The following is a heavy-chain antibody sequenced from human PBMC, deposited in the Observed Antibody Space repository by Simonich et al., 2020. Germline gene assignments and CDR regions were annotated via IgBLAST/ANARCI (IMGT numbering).Heavy chain of an antibody. Sequence: QVQLVQSGAEVKKPGASVKVSCKASGYTFTGYYMHWVRQAPGQGLEVMGWIKPNSGGTNYAQKLQGRVTMTRDTSISTAYMELSRLRSDDTAGYYCARVRFEAFDIWGQGTMVTVSS. CDR3: ARVRFEAFDI. J-gene: IGHJ3*02. V-gene: IGHV1-2*02. CDR2: IKPNSGGT. CDR1: GYTFTGYY.